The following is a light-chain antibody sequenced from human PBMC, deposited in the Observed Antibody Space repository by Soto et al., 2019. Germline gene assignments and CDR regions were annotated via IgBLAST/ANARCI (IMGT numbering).Light chain of an antibody. CDR1: QSISSN. V-gene: IGKV3-15*01. CDR2: GAS. J-gene: IGKJ1*01. Sequence: EIVMTQSPATLSVSPGERATLSCRASQSISSNLAWYRQKRGQAPRLLMYGASTRATGVPSRFSGSGSGTEFTLTINSLQSEDFVIYYCQQYNNWPRTFGRGTKVDIK. CDR3: QQYNNWPRT.